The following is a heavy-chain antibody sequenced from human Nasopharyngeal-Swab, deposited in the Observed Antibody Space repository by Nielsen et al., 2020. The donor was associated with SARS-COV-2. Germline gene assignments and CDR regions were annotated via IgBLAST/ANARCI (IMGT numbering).Heavy chain of an antibody. J-gene: IGHJ4*02. V-gene: IGHV3-48*02. D-gene: IGHD3-9*01. Sequence: GESLKISCAASGFTFNSYDMNWVRQAPGKGLEWISYISDDNTIFYADSVKGRFTISRDNAKNSLDLQMNSLRDEDTAVYYCARDLELLTNYYALDYWGQGTLVTVSS. CDR3: ARDLELLTNYYALDY. CDR1: GFTFNSYD. CDR2: ISDDNTI.